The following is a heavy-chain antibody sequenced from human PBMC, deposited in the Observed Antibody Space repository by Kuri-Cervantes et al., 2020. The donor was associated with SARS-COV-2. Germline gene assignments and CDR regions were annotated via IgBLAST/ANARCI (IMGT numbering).Heavy chain of an antibody. J-gene: IGHJ4*02. Sequence: ETLSLTCAASGFTFSSYWMSWVRQAPGKGLEWVANIKQDGSEKYYVDSVKGRFTISRDNAKNSLYLQMNSLRAEDTAVYYCARGKPFDYWGQGTLVTVSS. CDR2: IKQDGSEK. CDR3: ARGKPFDY. CDR1: GFTFSSYW. V-gene: IGHV3-7*01.